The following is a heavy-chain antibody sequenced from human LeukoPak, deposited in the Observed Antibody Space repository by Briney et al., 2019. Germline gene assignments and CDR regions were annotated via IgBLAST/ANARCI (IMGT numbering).Heavy chain of an antibody. Sequence: PSETLSLTCTVSGGSISSSSYYWGWIRPPPGKGLEWIGSIYYSGSTYYNPSLKSRVTISVDTSKNQFSLKLSSVTAADTAVYYCARRGRYCSGGSCYSGWFDPWGQGTLVTVSS. J-gene: IGHJ5*02. D-gene: IGHD2-15*01. CDR2: IYYSGST. V-gene: IGHV4-39*01. CDR3: ARRGRYCSGGSCYSGWFDP. CDR1: GGSISSSSYY.